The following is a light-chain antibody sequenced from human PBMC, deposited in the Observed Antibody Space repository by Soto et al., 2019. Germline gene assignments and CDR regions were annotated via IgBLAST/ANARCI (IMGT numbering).Light chain of an antibody. CDR3: QQYISDPWT. J-gene: IGKJ1*01. CDR1: QSVGGW. CDR2: KVS. Sequence: DIQMTQSPSTLSASVGDTVTITCRASQSVGGWLAWFQQKPGNAPKVLIYKVSNLDSGVPSRFSGSGSGTEFTLTISSLQPDDFATYYCQQYISDPWTFGQGTRVEMK. V-gene: IGKV1-5*03.